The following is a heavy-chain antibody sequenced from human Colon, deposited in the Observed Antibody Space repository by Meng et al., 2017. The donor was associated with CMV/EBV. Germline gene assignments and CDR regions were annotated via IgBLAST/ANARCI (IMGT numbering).Heavy chain of an antibody. CDR3: ARATRGSGYSFDY. Sequence: GGSLRLSCAASGFTFSSYSMNWVRQAPGKGLEWVSSIISSTNYIYYADSVRGRFTLSRDSAKNSLYLQMDSLRAEDTAVYYCARATRGSGYSFDYWGQGILVTVSS. CDR2: IISSTNYI. J-gene: IGHJ4*02. V-gene: IGHV3-21*01. D-gene: IGHD3-10*01. CDR1: GFTFSSYS.